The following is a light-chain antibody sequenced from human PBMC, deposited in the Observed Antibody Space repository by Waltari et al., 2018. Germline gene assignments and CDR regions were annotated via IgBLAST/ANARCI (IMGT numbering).Light chain of an antibody. J-gene: IGKJ5*01. CDR3: QQYYDWRRVT. V-gene: IGKV3D-15*01. CDR2: GAS. Sequence: EIVMTQSPATLSVSPGERATLSCRASQSVSGNLAWYQQKPGQAPRLLIYGASTRATGIPARFSGSASGTEFTLTISSLQSEDSAVYYCQQYYDWRRVTFGLGTRLEIK. CDR1: QSVSGN.